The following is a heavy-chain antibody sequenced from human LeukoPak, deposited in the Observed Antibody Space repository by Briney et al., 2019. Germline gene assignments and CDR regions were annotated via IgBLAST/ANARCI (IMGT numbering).Heavy chain of an antibody. CDR1: GGSISNSNYH. CDR3: ARRLSSSSLAYYFDY. CDR2: IYYSGST. Sequence: PSETLSLTCTVSGGSISNSNYHWGWIRQPPGKGLEWIGNIYYSGSTYCNPSLKSRVTISVDTSKNQFSLKLSSVTAADTAVYYCARRLSSSSLAYYFDYWGRGTLVTVSS. J-gene: IGHJ4*02. D-gene: IGHD6-6*01. V-gene: IGHV4-39*01.